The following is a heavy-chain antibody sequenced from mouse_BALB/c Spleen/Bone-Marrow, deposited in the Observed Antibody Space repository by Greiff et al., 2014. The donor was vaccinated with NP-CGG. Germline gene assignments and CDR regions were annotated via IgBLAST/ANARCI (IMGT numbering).Heavy chain of an antibody. CDR3: AKGPPYGNSFAY. CDR1: GYSITSDYA. CDR2: ISYSGST. Sequence: EVQLQQSGPGLVKPSQSLSLTCTVTGYSITSDYAWNWIRQFPGNKLEWMGYISYSGSTSYNPSLKSRISITRDTSKNQFFLQLNFVTTEDTATYYCAKGPPYGNSFAYGGQGTLVIVSA. J-gene: IGHJ3*01. D-gene: IGHD2-10*02. V-gene: IGHV3-2*02.